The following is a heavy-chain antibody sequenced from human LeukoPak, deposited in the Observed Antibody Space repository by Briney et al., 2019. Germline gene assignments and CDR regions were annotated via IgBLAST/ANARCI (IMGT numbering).Heavy chain of an antibody. J-gene: IGHJ4*02. CDR3: AREHDYGDSYYFDY. CDR1: GGTFSSYA. V-gene: IGHV1-69*13. Sequence: SVKVSCKASGGTFSSYAISWVRQAPGQGLEWMGGIIPIFGTANYAQKFQGRVTITADESTSTDYMELSSLRSEDTAVYYCAREHDYGDSYYFDYWGQGTLVTVSS. CDR2: IIPIFGTA. D-gene: IGHD4-17*01.